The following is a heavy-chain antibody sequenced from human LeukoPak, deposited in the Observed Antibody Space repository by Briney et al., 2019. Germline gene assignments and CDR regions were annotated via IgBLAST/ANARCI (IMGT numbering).Heavy chain of an antibody. J-gene: IGHJ6*03. Sequence: GRSLRLSCAASGFTFSSYGMHWVRQAPGKGLEWVAVISYDGSNKYYADSVKGRFTISRDNSKNTLYLQMNSLRAEDTAVYYCAKEATDYYYYYMDVWGKGTTVTVSS. CDR2: ISYDGSNK. V-gene: IGHV3-30*18. CDR1: GFTFSSYG. CDR3: AKEATDYYYYYMDV.